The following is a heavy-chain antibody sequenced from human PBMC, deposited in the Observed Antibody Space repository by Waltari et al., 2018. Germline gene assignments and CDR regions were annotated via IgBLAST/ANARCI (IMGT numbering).Heavy chain of an antibody. CDR1: GFTFSSYW. CDR3: ARDPGSIAAQGAFDI. D-gene: IGHD6-6*01. J-gene: IGHJ3*02. CDR2: IKQDGSEK. V-gene: IGHV3-7*01. Sequence: EVQLVESGGGLVQPGGSLRLSCAASGFTFSSYWMSWVRQAPGKGLEWVANIKQDGSEKYYVDSVKGRFTISRDNAKNSLYLQMNSLRAEDTAVYYCARDPGSIAAQGAFDIWGQGTMVTVSS.